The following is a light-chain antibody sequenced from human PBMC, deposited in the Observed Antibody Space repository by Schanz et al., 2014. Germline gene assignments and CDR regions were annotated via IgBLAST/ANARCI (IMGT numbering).Light chain of an antibody. CDR2: DVS. V-gene: IGLV2-14*01. CDR1: SSDVGGYNY. CDR3: SSYTSSSTLYV. J-gene: IGLJ1*01. Sequence: QSALTQPPSASGSPGQSVTISCTGTSSDVGGYNYVSWYQQHQGKAPKVMIYDVSNRPSGVSNRFSGSKSGNTASLTISGLQAEDEADYYCSSYTSSSTLYVFGAGTKLTVL.